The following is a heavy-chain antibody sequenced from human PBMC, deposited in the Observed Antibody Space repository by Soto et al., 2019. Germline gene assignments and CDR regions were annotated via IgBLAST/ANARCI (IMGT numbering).Heavy chain of an antibody. V-gene: IGHV3-53*04. CDR2: IYSGGST. D-gene: IGHD2-2*01. Sequence: GGSLRLSCAASGFTVSSNYMSWVRQAPGKGLEWVSVIYSGGSTYYADSVKGRFTISRHNSKNTLYLQMNSLRAEDTAVYYCARVSPRYCSSTSCPPGHMDVWGKGTTVTVSS. J-gene: IGHJ6*03. CDR1: GFTVSSNY. CDR3: ARVSPRYCSSTSCPPGHMDV.